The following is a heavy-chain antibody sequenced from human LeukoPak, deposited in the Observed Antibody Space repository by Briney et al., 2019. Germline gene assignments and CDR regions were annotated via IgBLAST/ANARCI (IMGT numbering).Heavy chain of an antibody. V-gene: IGHV4-59*01. D-gene: IGHD3-10*01. CDR1: GGSISSYY. Sequence: SETLSLTCTASGGSISSYYWSWIRQPPGKGLEWIGYIYYSGSTNYNPSLKSRVTISVDTSKNQFSLKLSSVTAADTAVYYCARASYYYGSGSYYHAGYAFDIWGQGTMVTVSS. J-gene: IGHJ3*02. CDR3: ARASYYYGSGSYYHAGYAFDI. CDR2: IYYSGST.